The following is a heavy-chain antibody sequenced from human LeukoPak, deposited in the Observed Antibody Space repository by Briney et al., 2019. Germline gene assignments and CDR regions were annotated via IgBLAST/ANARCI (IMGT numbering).Heavy chain of an antibody. CDR3: ARGGDWLFDY. J-gene: IGHJ4*02. Sequence: SETLSLTCAVYGGSFSGYYWSWIRQPPGKGLEWIGEIHHSKSSNYYPSLKSRVTISVDKSKNQFSLELNSVTAADTAVHYCARGGDWLFDYWGQGILVTVSS. CDR1: GGSFSGYY. D-gene: IGHD2-21*02. V-gene: IGHV4-34*01. CDR2: IHHSKSS.